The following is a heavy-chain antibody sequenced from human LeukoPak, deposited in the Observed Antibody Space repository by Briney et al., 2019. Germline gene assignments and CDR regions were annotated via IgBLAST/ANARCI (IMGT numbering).Heavy chain of an antibody. J-gene: IGHJ4*01. V-gene: IGHV4-59*08. D-gene: IGHD3-22*01. CDR2: IYYSGST. CDR1: GGSISSYY. Sequence: PSQTLSLTCTVSGGSISSYYWSWIRQRPGEGLERIGNIYYSGSTNYNPSLKSRVTISVDTSKNQFSLNLPSVTAADTALYFCARQRDYYDTWGHGTLVTVSS. CDR3: ARQRDYYDT.